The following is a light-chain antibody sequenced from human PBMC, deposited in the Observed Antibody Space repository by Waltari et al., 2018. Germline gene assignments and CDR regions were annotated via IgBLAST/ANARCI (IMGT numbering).Light chain of an antibody. CDR2: EDT. CDR1: SSYNL. CDR3: CSHTGSNTWV. V-gene: IGLV2-23*01. Sequence: QSALNQPAPGSGSPGPPTTTSCPATSSYNLVSWYQQYPGVAPKVVIFEDTKRPSGVSNRFSASKSGNTASLTISGLQAEDEADYYCCSHTGSNTWVFGGGTKVTVL. J-gene: IGLJ3*02.